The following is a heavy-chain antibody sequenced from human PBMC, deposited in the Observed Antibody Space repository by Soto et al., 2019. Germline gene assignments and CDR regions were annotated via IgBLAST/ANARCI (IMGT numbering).Heavy chain of an antibody. D-gene: IGHD3-10*01. J-gene: IGHJ4*02. V-gene: IGHV4-38-2*01. Sequence: PSETRSLTCGVSGFPVSYGYYWGWIRRPPGKGLEWLGSIYQSGKTYYNPSLKSRLTLSMETSRNELSLRLRSVTAADTAVYFCARLYCSRLSCYNEYWGTGVLVSVST. CDR2: IYQSGKT. CDR1: GFPVSYGYY. CDR3: ARLYCSRLSCYNEY.